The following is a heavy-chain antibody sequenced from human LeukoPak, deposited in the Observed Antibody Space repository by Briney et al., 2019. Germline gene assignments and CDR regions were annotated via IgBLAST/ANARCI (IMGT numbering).Heavy chain of an antibody. Sequence: PGRSLRLSCAASGFTFDDYAMHWVRQAPGKGLEWVSGISWNSGSIGYADSVKGRFTISRDNAKNSLYLQMNSLRAEDTALYYCAKDGASGGYYYYYGMDVWGQGTTVTVSS. J-gene: IGHJ6*02. CDR1: GFTFDDYA. V-gene: IGHV3-9*01. CDR2: ISWNSGSI. CDR3: AKDGASGGYYYYYGMDV.